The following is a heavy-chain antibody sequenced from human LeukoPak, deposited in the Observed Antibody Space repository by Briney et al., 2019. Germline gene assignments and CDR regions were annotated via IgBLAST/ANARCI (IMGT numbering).Heavy chain of an antibody. CDR2: ISGSGGST. D-gene: IGHD5-24*01. CDR3: AKDSWDGYYSRTGY. J-gene: IGHJ4*02. V-gene: IGHV3-23*01. Sequence: PGGSLRLSCAASGFTFSSYAMSWVRQAPGKGLEWVSAISGSGGSTYYADSVKGRFTISRDNSKNTLYLQMNSLRAEDTAVYYCAKDSWDGYYSRTGYWGQGTLVTVSS. CDR1: GFTFSSYA.